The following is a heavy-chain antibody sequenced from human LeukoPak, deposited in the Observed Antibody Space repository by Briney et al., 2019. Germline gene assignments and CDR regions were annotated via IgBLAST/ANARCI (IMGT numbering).Heavy chain of an antibody. D-gene: IGHD3-16*01. CDR3: ARGEEGEYFDY. CDR1: GYTFTGYY. V-gene: IGHV1-2*06. J-gene: IGHJ4*02. Sequence: ASVKVSCKASGYTFTGYYMHWVRQAPGQGLEWMGRINPNSGGTNYAQMFQGRVTMTRDTSISTAYMELSRLRSDDTAVYYCARGEEGEYFDYWGQGTLVTVSS. CDR2: INPNSGGT.